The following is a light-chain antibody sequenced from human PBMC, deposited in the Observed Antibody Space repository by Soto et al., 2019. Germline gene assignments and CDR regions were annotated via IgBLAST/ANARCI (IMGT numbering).Light chain of an antibody. V-gene: IGLV2-14*03. J-gene: IGLJ2*01. CDR3: SPYTSCNPVI. CDR2: DVR. CDR1: SSDVGGYNY. Sequence: QSALTQPASVSGSPGQSITISCTGTSSDVGGYNYISWYQQHPGKAPKFIIYDVRNRPSGVSNRFSGSRSGNTASLTISGLQAEDEADYYCSPYTSCNPVIFGGGTKVTVL.